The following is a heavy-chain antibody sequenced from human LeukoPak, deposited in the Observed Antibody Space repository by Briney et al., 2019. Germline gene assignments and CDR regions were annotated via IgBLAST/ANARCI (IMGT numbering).Heavy chain of an antibody. CDR3: ARDGSTSRYYYGMDV. J-gene: IGHJ6*02. CDR1: GFTFSSYA. D-gene: IGHD2-2*01. V-gene: IGHV3-30-3*01. Sequence: GSLRLSCAASGFTFSSYAMHWVRQAPGKGLEWVAVISYDGSNKYYADSVKGRFTISRDNSKNTLYLQMNSLRAEDTAVYYCARDGSTSRYYYGMDVWGQGTTVTVSS. CDR2: ISYDGSNK.